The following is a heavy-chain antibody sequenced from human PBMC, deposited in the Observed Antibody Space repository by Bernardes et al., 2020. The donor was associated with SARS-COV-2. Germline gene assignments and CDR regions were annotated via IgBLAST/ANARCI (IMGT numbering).Heavy chain of an antibody. J-gene: IGHJ4*02. CDR2: IFPGDSDT. Sequence: GESLKISCQVSGYNFARYWIGWVRQTPGTGLEGMGIIFPGDSDTRYSPSFQGQVTISVDKSINTAYLQWRNLKASDSAMYYCATGSFDYWGQGTLVTVSS. CDR1: GYNFARYW. V-gene: IGHV5-51*01. CDR3: ATGSFDY.